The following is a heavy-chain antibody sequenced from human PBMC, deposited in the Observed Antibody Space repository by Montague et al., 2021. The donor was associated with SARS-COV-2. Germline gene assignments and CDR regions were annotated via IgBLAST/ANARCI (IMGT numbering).Heavy chain of an antibody. J-gene: IGHJ4*02. CDR2: ISYHGNT. D-gene: IGHD3-22*01. V-gene: IGHV4-39*01. CDR3: ARRLDYWDSSGQRRHIDY. CDR1: GDSISSSSYY. Sequence: SETLSLTCTVSGDSISSSSYYWGWIRRPPGKGLEWIGHISYHGNTNYNPSLKSRVTISIDTSKNQFSLKVSSVTATDTAIYYCARRLDYWDSSGQRRHIDYWGQGTLVTVSS.